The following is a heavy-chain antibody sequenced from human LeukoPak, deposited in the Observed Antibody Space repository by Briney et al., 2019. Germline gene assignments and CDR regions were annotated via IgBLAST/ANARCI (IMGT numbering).Heavy chain of an antibody. V-gene: IGHV3-21*01. CDR2: ISSSSSYI. CDR1: GFTFSSYS. CDR3: ARDSGPGTAAGRGTSGFDP. J-gene: IGHJ5*02. D-gene: IGHD6-13*01. Sequence: GGSLRLSCAASGFTFSSYSMNWVRQAPGKGLEWVSSISSSSSYIYYADSVKGRFTISRDNAKNSLYLQMNSLRAEDTAVYYCARDSGPGTAAGRGTSGFDPWGQRTLVTVSS.